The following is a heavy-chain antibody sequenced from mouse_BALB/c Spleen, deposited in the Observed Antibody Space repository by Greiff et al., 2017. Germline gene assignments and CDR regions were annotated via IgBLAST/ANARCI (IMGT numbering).Heavy chain of an antibody. D-gene: IGHD2-2*01. CDR1: GYSFTSYW. V-gene: IGHV1-5*01. CDR2: IYPGNSDT. CDR3: TRIYYGYDASWFAY. Sequence: EVQLQQSGTVLARPGASVKMSCKASGYSFTSYWMHWVKQRPGQGLEWIGAIYPGNSDTSYNQKFKGKAKLTAVTSASTAYMELSSLTNEDSAVYYCTRIYYGYDASWFAYWGQGTLVTVSA. J-gene: IGHJ3*01.